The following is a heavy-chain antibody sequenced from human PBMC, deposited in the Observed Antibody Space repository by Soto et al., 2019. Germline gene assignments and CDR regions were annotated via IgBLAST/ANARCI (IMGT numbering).Heavy chain of an antibody. CDR1: GGSISSSNW. CDR3: ARVSGSYYYGMDV. J-gene: IGHJ6*02. D-gene: IGHD1-26*01. CDR2: IYHSGST. Sequence: QVQLQESGPGLVKPSGTLSLTCAVSGGSISSSNWWSWVRQPRGKGLEWIGEIYHSGSTNYNPSLKSRVTLSVDQSKNPFSLKLSSVSAADTAVYYCARVSGSYYYGMDVWGQGITVTVSS. V-gene: IGHV4-4*02.